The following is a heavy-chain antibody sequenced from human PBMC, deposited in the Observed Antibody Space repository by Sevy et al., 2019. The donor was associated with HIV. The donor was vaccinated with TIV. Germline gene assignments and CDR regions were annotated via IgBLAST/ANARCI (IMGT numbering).Heavy chain of an antibody. CDR2: IWYDGSDT. V-gene: IGHV3-33*01. Sequence: GGSLRLPCAASGFIFSDHGMHWVRQAPGKGLEWVARIWYDGSDTYYGESVKGRFTISRDNSKNTVDLQMNSLRVEDTAVYYCARDVDSNYDGIDAWGQWTTVTVSS. D-gene: IGHD4-4*01. CDR3: ARDVDSNYDGIDA. CDR1: GFIFSDHG. J-gene: IGHJ6*02.